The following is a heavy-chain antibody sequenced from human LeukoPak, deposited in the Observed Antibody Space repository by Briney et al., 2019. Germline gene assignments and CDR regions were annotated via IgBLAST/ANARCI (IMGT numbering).Heavy chain of an antibody. J-gene: IGHJ4*02. CDR2: INPNSGGT. Sequence: ASVKVSCKASGYTFTGYYMHWVRQAPGQGLEWMGWINPNSGGTNYAQKFQGRVTTTRDTSISTAYMELSRLRSDDTAVYYCARDWDSSSWYFVDYWGQGTLVTVSS. CDR1: GYTFTGYY. D-gene: IGHD6-13*01. V-gene: IGHV1-2*02. CDR3: ARDWDSSSWYFVDY.